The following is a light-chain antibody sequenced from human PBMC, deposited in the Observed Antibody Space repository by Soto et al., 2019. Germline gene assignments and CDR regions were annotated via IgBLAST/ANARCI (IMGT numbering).Light chain of an antibody. J-gene: IGLJ3*02. Sequence: QTVVTQSSSASASPGSSVKLTCTLSSEHSSYNIAWHQQRPGKAPRYLMKLEGSGGYNKGSGVPDRFSGSSSGADRYLTISNLQPEDEADYYCETWNSNTRVFGGGTKVTVL. CDR2: LEGSGGY. V-gene: IGLV4-60*03. CDR1: SEHSSYN. CDR3: ETWNSNTRV.